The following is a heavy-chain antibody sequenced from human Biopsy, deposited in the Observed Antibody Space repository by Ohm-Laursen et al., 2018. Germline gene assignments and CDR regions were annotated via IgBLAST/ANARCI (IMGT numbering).Heavy chain of an antibody. V-gene: IGHV4-59*01. CDR2: IYYSGTT. CDR1: GESMGTYY. CDR3: ARVRGGFLEWFDY. J-gene: IGHJ5*01. D-gene: IGHD3-3*01. Sequence: SETLSPTCTVSGESMGTYYWTWIRQPPGKGLEWIASIYYSGTTNKNPSLKSRVTISVDTSKRQFYLELSSVTAADTAIYYCARVRGGFLEWFDYWGQGILVTVSS.